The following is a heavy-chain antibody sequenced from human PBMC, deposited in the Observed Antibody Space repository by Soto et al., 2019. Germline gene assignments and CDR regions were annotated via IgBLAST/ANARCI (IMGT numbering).Heavy chain of an antibody. CDR2: IYPGDSDT. D-gene: IGHD3-9*01. J-gene: IGHJ4*02. CDR1: GYSFTSYW. V-gene: IGHV5-51*01. Sequence: PGESLKISCKGSGYSFTSYWIGWVRQMPGKGLEWMGIIYPGDSDTRYSPSFQGQVTISADKSISTAYLQWSSLKASDTAMYYCARHVPVLRYFDWPIDYWGQGTLVTVSS. CDR3: ARHVPVLRYFDWPIDY.